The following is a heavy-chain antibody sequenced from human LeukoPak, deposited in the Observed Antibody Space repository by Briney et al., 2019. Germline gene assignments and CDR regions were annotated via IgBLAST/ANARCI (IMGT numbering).Heavy chain of an antibody. Sequence: PSETLSLTCTVSGGSISFHYWSWIRQPPGKGLEWIGYIHLSGSTYYDPSLRSRVTISGVTSKNQFSLRLNSVTAADTAVYYCARGGVWYFDLWGRGTLVTVSS. V-gene: IGHV4-59*11. D-gene: IGHD3-16*01. CDR2: IHLSGST. CDR3: ARGGVWYFDL. CDR1: GGSISFHY. J-gene: IGHJ2*01.